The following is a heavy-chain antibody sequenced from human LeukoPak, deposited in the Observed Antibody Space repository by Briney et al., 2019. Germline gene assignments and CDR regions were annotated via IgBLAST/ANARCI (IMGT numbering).Heavy chain of an antibody. CDR3: ATSRTFDY. V-gene: IGHV3-7*01. CDR2: IKQDGSEK. D-gene: IGHD6-13*01. CDR1: GFTFSSYA. Sequence: GGSLRLSCAASGFTFSSYAMSWVRQAPGKGLEWVANIKQDGSEKYYVDSVKGRFTISRDNAKNSLYLQMNSLRAEDTAVYYCATSRTFDYWGQGTLVTVSS. J-gene: IGHJ4*02.